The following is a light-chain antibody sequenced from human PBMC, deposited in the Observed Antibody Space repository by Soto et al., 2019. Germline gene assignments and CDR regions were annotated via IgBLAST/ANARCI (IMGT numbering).Light chain of an antibody. CDR1: QDIRND. CDR2: AAS. V-gene: IGKV1-6*01. Sequence: AIPMTQSPSSLSASVGDRVTITCRASQDIRNDLGWYQQKPGKAPNLLIFAASSLQSGVPSRFSGSGSGTDFTLTISSLQPEDFATYYCLQEYTYPWTFGQGTKVEVK. J-gene: IGKJ1*01. CDR3: LQEYTYPWT.